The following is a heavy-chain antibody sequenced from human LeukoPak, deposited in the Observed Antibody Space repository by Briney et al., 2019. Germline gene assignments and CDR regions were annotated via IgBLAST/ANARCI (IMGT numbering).Heavy chain of an antibody. D-gene: IGHD3-22*01. CDR2: ISPNSGGT. V-gene: IGHV1-2*02. Sequence: ASVKVSCKASGYIFTDCYLHWVRQAPGQGPEWMGWISPNSGGTKYAQKFRGRVTMTRATSINTAYMELSRLKSDDTAVYYRARVSRFYYDSSGDFDYWGPGTQVIVSS. CDR3: ARVSRFYYDSSGDFDY. CDR1: GYIFTDCY. J-gene: IGHJ4*02.